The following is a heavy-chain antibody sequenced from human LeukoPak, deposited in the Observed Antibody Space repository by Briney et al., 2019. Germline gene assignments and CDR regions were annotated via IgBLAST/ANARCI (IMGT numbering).Heavy chain of an antibody. D-gene: IGHD2-2*01. CDR3: AKVTSCCFFTHFDY. CDR1: GFTFSSYA. V-gene: IGHV3-23*01. CDR2: ISGSGGST. J-gene: IGHJ4*02. Sequence: GGSLRLSCAASGFTFSSYAMSWARQAPGKGLEWVSAISGSGGSTYYADSVKGRFTISRDNSKNTLYLQMNSLRAEDTAVYYCAKVTSCCFFTHFDYWGQGTLVTVSS.